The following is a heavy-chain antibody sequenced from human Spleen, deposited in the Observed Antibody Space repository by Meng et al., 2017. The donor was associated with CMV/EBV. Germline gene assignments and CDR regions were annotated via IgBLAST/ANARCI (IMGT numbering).Heavy chain of an antibody. D-gene: IGHD4-17*01. Sequence: QVQRQGSGPGLGKPSEPLSLTCTFYGGSFSGYYWSWIRQPPGKGLEWIGEINHSGSTNYNPSLKSRVTISVDTSKNQFSLKLSSVTAADTAVYYCARGRYFTTTLDYWGQGTLVTVSS. J-gene: IGHJ4*02. CDR2: INHSGST. CDR3: ARGRYFTTTLDY. CDR1: GGSFSGYY. V-gene: IGHV4-34*01.